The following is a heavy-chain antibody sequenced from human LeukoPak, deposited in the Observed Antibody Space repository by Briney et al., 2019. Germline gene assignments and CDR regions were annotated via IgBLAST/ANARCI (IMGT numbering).Heavy chain of an antibody. J-gene: IGHJ4*02. CDR2: INPNSGGT. Sequence: ASVKVSCKASGYTFTGYYMHWVRQAPGQGLEWMGWINPNSGGTNYAQKFQGRVTMTRDTSTSTVYMELSSLRSEDTAVYYCARVDDYGDYFGYWGQGTLVTVSS. D-gene: IGHD4-17*01. CDR1: GYTFTGYY. CDR3: ARVDDYGDYFGY. V-gene: IGHV1-2*02.